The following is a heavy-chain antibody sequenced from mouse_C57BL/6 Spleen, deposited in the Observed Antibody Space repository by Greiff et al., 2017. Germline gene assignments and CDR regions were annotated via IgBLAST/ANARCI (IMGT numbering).Heavy chain of an antibody. Sequence: VQLQQPGAELVRPGSSVKLSCKASGYTFTSYWMHWVKQRPIQGLEWIGNIDPSDSETHYNQKFKDKATLTVDKSSSTAYMQLSSLTSEDSAAYYCALITTVVTPFYYAMDYWGQGTSVTVSS. V-gene: IGHV1-52*01. CDR2: IDPSDSET. CDR3: ALITTVVTPFYYAMDY. J-gene: IGHJ4*01. D-gene: IGHD1-1*01. CDR1: GYTFTSYW.